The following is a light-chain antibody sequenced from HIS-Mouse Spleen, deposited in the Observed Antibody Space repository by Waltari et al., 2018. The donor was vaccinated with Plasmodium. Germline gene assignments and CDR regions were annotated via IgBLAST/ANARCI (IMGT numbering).Light chain of an antibody. CDR1: RGHSSYA. Sequence: QLVLTQSPSASASLGASVKLTCTLSRGHSSYALACHRQQPEKGPRYLMKLNSDGSHSKGDGIPDRFSGSSSGAERYLTVSSLQSEDEADYYCQTWGTGMGVFGGGTKLTVL. V-gene: IGLV4-69*01. CDR3: QTWGTGMGV. CDR2: LNSDGSH. J-gene: IGLJ2*01.